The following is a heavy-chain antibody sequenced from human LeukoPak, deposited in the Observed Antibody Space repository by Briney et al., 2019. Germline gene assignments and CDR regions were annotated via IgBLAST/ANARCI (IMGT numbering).Heavy chain of an antibody. D-gene: IGHD3-3*01. J-gene: IGHJ6*02. CDR2: ITSSGGAI. CDR1: AFSFSSYA. Sequence: GGSLRLSCAASAFSFSSYAMNWVRQAPGKGLEWVSYITSSGGAIYYTDSVKGRFTISRDNAKNSLYLQMNSLRAEDTAVYYCARPPSITNPYYGMDVWGQGTTVTVSS. CDR3: ARPPSITNPYYGMDV. V-gene: IGHV3-48*03.